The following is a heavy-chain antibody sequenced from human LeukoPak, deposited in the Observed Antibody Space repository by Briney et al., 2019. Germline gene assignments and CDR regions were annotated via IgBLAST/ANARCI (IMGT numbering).Heavy chain of an antibody. CDR2: IYYSGST. CDR1: GGSISTTNYY. Sequence: SSETLSLTCTVSGGSISTTNYYWGWIRQPPGKGLEWIGSIYYSGSTYYNPSLKSRVTISAATSKNQFSLDLSSVTAADTAVYFCASNMADSALEFDFWGQGTLLTVSS. J-gene: IGHJ4*02. CDR3: ASNMADSALEFDF. D-gene: IGHD3-3*02. V-gene: IGHV4-39*01.